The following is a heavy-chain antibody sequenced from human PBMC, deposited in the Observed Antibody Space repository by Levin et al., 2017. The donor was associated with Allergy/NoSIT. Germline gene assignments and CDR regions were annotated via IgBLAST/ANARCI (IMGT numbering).Heavy chain of an antibody. CDR3: AKDRVAVAGTDY. Sequence: GESLKISCAASGFTFSSYAMSWVRQAPGKGLEWVSAISGSGGSTYYADSVKGRFTISRDNSKNTLYLQMNSLRAEDTAVYYCAKDRVAVAGTDYWGQGTLVTVSS. D-gene: IGHD6-19*01. J-gene: IGHJ4*02. V-gene: IGHV3-23*01. CDR1: GFTFSSYA. CDR2: ISGSGGST.